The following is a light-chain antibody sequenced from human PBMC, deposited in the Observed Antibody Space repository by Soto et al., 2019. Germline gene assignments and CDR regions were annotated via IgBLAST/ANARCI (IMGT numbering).Light chain of an antibody. V-gene: IGKV1-8*01. Sequence: AIRMTQSPSSFSASTGDRVTITCRASQGISSYLAWYQQKPVKAPKLLIYAASTLQSGVPSRFSGSGSGTYFTLTISCLQSEDFATYYCQQYYSYPQTFGQGTKLEIK. J-gene: IGKJ2*01. CDR1: QGISSY. CDR2: AAS. CDR3: QQYYSYPQT.